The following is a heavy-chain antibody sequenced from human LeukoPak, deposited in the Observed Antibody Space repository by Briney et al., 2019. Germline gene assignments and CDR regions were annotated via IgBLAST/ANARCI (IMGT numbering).Heavy chain of an antibody. CDR1: GGSISSGGYY. J-gene: IGHJ6*03. V-gene: IGHV4-30-2*01. CDR2: IYHSGST. D-gene: IGHD6-6*01. CDR3: ARLSAARPFYFYYYMDV. Sequence: PSETLSLTCTVSGGSISSGGYYWSWIRQPPGKGLEWIGYIYHSGSTYYNPSLKSRVTISVDTSKNQFSLNLTSLTAADKAVYYCARLSAARPFYFYYYMDVWGKGTTVTVSS.